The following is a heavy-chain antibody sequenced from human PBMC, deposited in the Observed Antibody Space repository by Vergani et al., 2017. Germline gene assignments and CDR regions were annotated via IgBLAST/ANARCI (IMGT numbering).Heavy chain of an antibody. V-gene: IGHV4-39*01. Sequence: QLQLQESGPRLVKPSETLSLTCSLSGMSISNNNYYWGWIRQPPGKGLEWIGSIYDSRNNNYSPSLKSRVSISVDTSKNQFSLNLTSVTAADTAFYYCARHLRQLARNDVFDMWGHGTLVTVSA. J-gene: IGHJ3*02. CDR2: IYDSRNN. CDR3: ARHLRQLARNDVFDM. CDR1: GMSISNNNYY. D-gene: IGHD6-6*01.